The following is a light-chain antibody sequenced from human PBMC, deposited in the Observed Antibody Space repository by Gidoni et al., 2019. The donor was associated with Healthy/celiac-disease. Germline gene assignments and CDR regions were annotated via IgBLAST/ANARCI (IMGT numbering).Light chain of an antibody. J-gene: IGKJ5*01. Sequence: AIRITQSPSSLSASTGYRVTITCRASQGISRYLAWYQQKPGKAPKLLIYAASTLQSGLPSRFSGSGSGTDFTLTISCLPSEDFATYYCQQYYSYAITFXQXTRLEIK. V-gene: IGKV1-8*01. CDR1: QGISRY. CDR3: QQYYSYAIT. CDR2: AAS.